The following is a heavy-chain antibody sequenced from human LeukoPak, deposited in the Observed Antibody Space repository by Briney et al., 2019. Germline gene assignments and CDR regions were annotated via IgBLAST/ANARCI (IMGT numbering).Heavy chain of an antibody. J-gene: IGHJ4*02. CDR1: GFTFSSYA. CDR2: ISHDGSNK. V-gene: IGHV3-30-3*01. CDR3: ARGPRDIVVVDAHYFDY. D-gene: IGHD2-15*01. Sequence: GGSLRLSCAASGFTFSSYAMHWVRQAPGKGLEWVAIISHDGSNKYYADSVKGRFTISRDNSKNTLYLQMNSLRAGDTAVYYCARGPRDIVVVDAHYFDYWGQGTLVTVSS.